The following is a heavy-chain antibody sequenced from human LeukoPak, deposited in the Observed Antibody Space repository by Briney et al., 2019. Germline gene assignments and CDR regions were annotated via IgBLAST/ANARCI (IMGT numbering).Heavy chain of an antibody. CDR2: IVPIFGTA. V-gene: IGHV1-69*06. CDR1: GGTFSSYA. J-gene: IGHJ6*02. Sequence: SVKVSCKASGGTFSSYAISWVRQAPGQGLEWMGGIVPIFGTANYAQKFQGRVTINADKSTSTVYMGLSSLRSEDTAVYYCAKNYYDSSGYYLVSMDVWGQGTTVTVSS. CDR3: AKNYYDSSGYYLVSMDV. D-gene: IGHD3-22*01.